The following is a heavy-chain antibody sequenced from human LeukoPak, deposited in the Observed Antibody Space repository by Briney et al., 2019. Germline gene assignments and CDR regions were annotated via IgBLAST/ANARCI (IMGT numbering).Heavy chain of an antibody. D-gene: IGHD4-17*01. V-gene: IGHV3-30*02. CDR2: ISFSGSNV. CDR3: AKPTAGSPTAAGLYY. Sequence: GGSLRLSCAASGFTFSSYGMYWVRQAPGKGLEWVSYISFSGSNVHYADSVKGRFTISRDNSKSTLFLRMNSLRPEDTAVYYCAKPTAGSPTAAGLYYWGQGTLVTVSS. CDR1: GFTFSSYG. J-gene: IGHJ4*02.